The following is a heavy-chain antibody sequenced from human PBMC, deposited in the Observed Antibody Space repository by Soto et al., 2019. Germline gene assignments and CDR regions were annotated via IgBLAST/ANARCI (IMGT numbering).Heavy chain of an antibody. Sequence: GASVKVSCKASGYTFSSYGISWVRQAPGQGLEWMGWINAGNGNTKYSQKFQGRVTITRDTSASTAYMELSSLRSEDTAVYYCARADYGDYDGMDVWGQGTTVTVSS. J-gene: IGHJ6*02. CDR3: ARADYGDYDGMDV. D-gene: IGHD4-17*01. V-gene: IGHV1-3*01. CDR2: INAGNGNT. CDR1: GYTFSSYG.